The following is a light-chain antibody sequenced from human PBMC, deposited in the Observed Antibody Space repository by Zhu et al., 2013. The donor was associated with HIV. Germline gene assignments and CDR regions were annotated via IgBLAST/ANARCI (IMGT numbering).Light chain of an antibody. CDR2: DAS. V-gene: IGKV1-13*02. Sequence: AIQLTQSPSSLSASVGDRVTITCRASQGISSALAWYQQKPGKSPSLLIYDASSLESGVPSRFSGSGSGTEFTLTINSLQPDDFATYYCQHYNSDSQTFGQGTRVEMK. CDR3: QHYNSDSQT. J-gene: IGKJ1*01. CDR1: QGISSA.